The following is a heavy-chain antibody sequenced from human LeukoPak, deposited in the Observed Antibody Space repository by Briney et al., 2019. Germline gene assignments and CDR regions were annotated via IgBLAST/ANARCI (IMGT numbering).Heavy chain of an antibody. CDR1: GFTFSSYA. Sequence: GGSLRLSCAASGFTFSSYAMSWVRQAPGKGLEWVSAISGSGGSTYYADSVKGRFTISRDNSKNTLYLQMNSLRAEDTAVYYCAKSEAGYYRLYYFDYWGQGTLVTVSS. D-gene: IGHD3-3*01. CDR3: AKSEAGYYRLYYFDY. CDR2: ISGSGGST. J-gene: IGHJ4*02. V-gene: IGHV3-23*01.